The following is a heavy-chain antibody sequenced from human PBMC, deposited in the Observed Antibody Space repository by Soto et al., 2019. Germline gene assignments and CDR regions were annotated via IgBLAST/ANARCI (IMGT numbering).Heavy chain of an antibody. CDR3: ARGLRRADYYYYGMDV. Sequence: QVQLQESGPGLVKSSETLSLTCTVSGGSVSSGYYYWSWIRQPPGKGLEWIGYISYSGSTNYNPSLKSRVALSVDTSKNQFSLKLTSVTAADTAVYYCARGLRRADYYYYGMDVWGQGTTVIVSS. J-gene: IGHJ6*02. V-gene: IGHV4-61*01. CDR2: ISYSGST. CDR1: GGSVSSGYYY.